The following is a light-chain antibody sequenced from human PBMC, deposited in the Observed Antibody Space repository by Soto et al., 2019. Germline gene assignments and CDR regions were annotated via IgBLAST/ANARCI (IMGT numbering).Light chain of an antibody. J-gene: IGLJ2*01. CDR2: EVS. Sequence: QYALTQPPSASGSPGQSVTISCTGTSSDVGGYNYVSWYQQHPGKAPKLMIYEVSKRPSGVPDRFSGSKSGNTASLTVSGPQAEDEADYYCSSYAGSNVVFGGGTKLTVL. CDR1: SSDVGGYNY. V-gene: IGLV2-8*01. CDR3: SSYAGSNVV.